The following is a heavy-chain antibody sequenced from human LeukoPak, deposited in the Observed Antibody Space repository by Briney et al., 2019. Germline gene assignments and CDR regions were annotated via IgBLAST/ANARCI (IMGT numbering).Heavy chain of an antibody. V-gene: IGHV4-59*08. D-gene: IGHD6-13*01. J-gene: IGHJ4*02. Sequence: PSETLSLTCTVSGYSISSGYYWSWIRQPPGKGLEWIGYIYYSGSTNYNPSLKSRVTISVDTSKNQFSLKLSSVTAADTAVYYCARQNIRIAAAALFDYWGQGTLVTVSS. CDR1: GYSISSGYY. CDR3: ARQNIRIAAAALFDY. CDR2: IYYSGST.